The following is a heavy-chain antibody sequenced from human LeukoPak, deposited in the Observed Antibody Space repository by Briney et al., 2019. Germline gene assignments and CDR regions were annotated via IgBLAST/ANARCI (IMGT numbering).Heavy chain of an antibody. CDR2: ISGSGGST. CDR3: AKEGPDIVVVVAAQNFDY. J-gene: IGHJ4*02. CDR1: GFTFSSYD. V-gene: IGHV3-23*01. Sequence: GGSLRLSCAASGFTFSSYDMSWVRQAPGKGLEWVSAISGSGGSTYYADSAKGRFTISRDNSKNTLYLQMNSLRAEDTAVYYCAKEGPDIVVVVAAQNFDYWGQGTLVTVSS. D-gene: IGHD2-15*01.